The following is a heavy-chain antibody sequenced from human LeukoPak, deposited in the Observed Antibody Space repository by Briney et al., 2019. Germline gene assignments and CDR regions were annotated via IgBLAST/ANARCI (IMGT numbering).Heavy chain of an antibody. CDR2: ISYDGSNK. D-gene: IGHD4-17*01. J-gene: IGHJ4*02. V-gene: IGHV3-30*04. CDR3: ARAQRGGMTTVTIIDY. CDR1: GFTFSSYA. Sequence: GRSLRLSCAASGFTFSSYAIHWVRQAPGKGLEWVAVISYDGSNKYYADSVKGRFTISRDNSKNTLYLQMNSLRAEDTAVYYCARAQRGGMTTVTIIDYWGQGTLVTVSS.